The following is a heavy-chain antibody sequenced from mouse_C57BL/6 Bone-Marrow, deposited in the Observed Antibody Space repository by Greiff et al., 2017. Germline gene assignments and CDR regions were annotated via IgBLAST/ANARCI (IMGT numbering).Heavy chain of an antibody. D-gene: IGHD4-1*01. CDR1: GYTFTSYT. Sequence: QVQLQQSGAELARPGASVKMSCKASGYTFTSYTMHWVKQRPGQGLKWIGYINPSSGYTKYNQKFKDKATLTADKSSSTAYMQLSSLTSEDSAVYYCARGRLGRGWFAYWGQGTLVTVSA. V-gene: IGHV1-4*01. J-gene: IGHJ3*01. CDR3: ARGRLGRGWFAY. CDR2: INPSSGYT.